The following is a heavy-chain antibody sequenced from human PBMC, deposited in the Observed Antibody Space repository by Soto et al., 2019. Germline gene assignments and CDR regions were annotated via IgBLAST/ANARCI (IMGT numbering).Heavy chain of an antibody. D-gene: IGHD3-9*01. CDR2: ISGSGGAT. CDR1: GFSFSSNA. Sequence: EVQLLESGGGLVQPGGSLRLSCAASGFSFSSNAMSWVRQAPGKGLEWVSGISGSGGATYYADSVKGRFTISRDNSKNMWYLQMNSLRAEDTAVYYCAKRRYFDWSQFDYWGQGTLVTVSS. J-gene: IGHJ4*02. CDR3: AKRRYFDWSQFDY. V-gene: IGHV3-23*01.